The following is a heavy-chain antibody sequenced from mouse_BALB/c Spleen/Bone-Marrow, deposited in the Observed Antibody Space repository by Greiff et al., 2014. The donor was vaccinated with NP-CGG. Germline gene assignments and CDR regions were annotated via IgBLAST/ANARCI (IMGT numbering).Heavy chain of an antibody. Sequence: VESGGGLVQPGGSLRLSCTTSGFTFTDYYMSWVRQPPGKALEWLGFIRSKANGYTTEYSASVKGRFTISRDNSQSILYLQMNTLRAEDSATYYCARDRGLTYFDYWGQGTTLTVSS. J-gene: IGHJ2*01. CDR1: GFTFTDYY. D-gene: IGHD2-4*01. V-gene: IGHV7-3*02. CDR3: ARDRGLTYFDY. CDR2: IRSKANGYTT.